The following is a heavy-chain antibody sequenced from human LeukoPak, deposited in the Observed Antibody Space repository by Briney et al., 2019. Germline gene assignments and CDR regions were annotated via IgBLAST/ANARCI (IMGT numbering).Heavy chain of an antibody. D-gene: IGHD4-17*01. Sequence: ASVKVSCKASGYTFTSYGISWVRQAPGQGFEWMGKISAYNNYTTYAQKFQGRIAMTTDTSTNTAYMDLRSLRSDDTAFYYCAREGADDHGRLQWFDPWGQGTLVTVSS. CDR3: AREGADDHGRLQWFDP. CDR1: GYTFTSYG. V-gene: IGHV1-18*01. CDR2: ISAYNNYT. J-gene: IGHJ5*02.